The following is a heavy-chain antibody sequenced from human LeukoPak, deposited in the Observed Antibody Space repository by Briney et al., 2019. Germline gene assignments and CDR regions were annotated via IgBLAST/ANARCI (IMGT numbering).Heavy chain of an antibody. CDR3: AGSTVTIAYYYMDV. V-gene: IGHV3-11*04. D-gene: IGHD4-11*01. CDR1: GFTFSDYY. J-gene: IGHJ6*03. CDR2: ISSSGSTI. Sequence: GGSLRLSCAASGFTFSDYYMSWIRQAPGKGLEWVSYISSSGSTIYYADSVKGRFTISRDNAKNSLYLQMNSLRAEDTAVYYCAGSTVTIAYYYMDVWGKGTTVTVSS.